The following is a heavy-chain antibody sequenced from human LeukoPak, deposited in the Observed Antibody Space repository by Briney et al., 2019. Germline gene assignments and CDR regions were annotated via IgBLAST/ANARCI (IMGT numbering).Heavy chain of an antibody. Sequence: GGSLRLSCAASGFTFSSYSMNWVRQAPGKGLEWVSLTYTGGNTNYADSVKGRFTVSRDNSKNTLFLQMNSLRTEDTAIYYCARDKAYSFDYWGQGTLVIVSS. V-gene: IGHV3-53*01. CDR2: TYTGGNT. D-gene: IGHD5-18*01. CDR1: GFTFSSYS. J-gene: IGHJ4*02. CDR3: ARDKAYSFDY.